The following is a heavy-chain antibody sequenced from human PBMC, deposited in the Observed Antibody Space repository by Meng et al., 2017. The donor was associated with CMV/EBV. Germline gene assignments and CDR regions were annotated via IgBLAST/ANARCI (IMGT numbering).Heavy chain of an antibody. D-gene: IGHD3-22*01. J-gene: IGHJ4*02. V-gene: IGHV4-31*02. CDR2: IYYSGST. CDR3: ARAPYDSSGYLVALGDY. CDR1: SISSGGYY. Sequence: SISSGGYYWSWVRQHPGEGLEWIGYIYYSGSTYYNPSLKSRVTISVDTSKNQFSLKLSSVTAADTAVYYCARAPYDSSGYLVALGDYWGQGTLVTVSS.